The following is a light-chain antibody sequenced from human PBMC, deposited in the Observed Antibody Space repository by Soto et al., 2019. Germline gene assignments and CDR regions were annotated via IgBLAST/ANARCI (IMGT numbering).Light chain of an antibody. CDR1: QSVSSN. Sequence: EIVMTQSPATLSVSPGERATLSCRASQSVSSNLAWYQQKPGQAPRLLIYGASTRATGIPARFSGSGSGTDFTLTISSLQSEDFAVYYCQRYNNWPLTFGQGTKLEIK. V-gene: IGKV3-15*01. CDR3: QRYNNWPLT. J-gene: IGKJ2*01. CDR2: GAS.